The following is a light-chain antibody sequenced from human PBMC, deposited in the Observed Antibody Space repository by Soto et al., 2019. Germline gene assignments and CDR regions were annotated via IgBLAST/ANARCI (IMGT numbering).Light chain of an antibody. CDR3: QQYDTSPPYT. CDR2: GAS. Sequence: EIVLTQSPGTLSLSPGERATLSCRASQSIANTYLAWYQQKPGQAPRLLIYGASNRATGIPDRFSGSGSGTDFTLPISRLEPEDFAVYYCQQYDTSPPYTFGQGTKLEI. V-gene: IGKV3-20*01. J-gene: IGKJ2*01. CDR1: QSIANTY.